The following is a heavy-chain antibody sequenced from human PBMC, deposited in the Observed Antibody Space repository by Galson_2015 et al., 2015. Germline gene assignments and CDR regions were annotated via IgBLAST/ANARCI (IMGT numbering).Heavy chain of an antibody. CDR2: ISGRGDDT. D-gene: IGHD7-27*01. J-gene: IGHJ3*01. Sequence: SLRLSCAASGFTFSSYVMNWVRQAPGKGLEWVSSISGRGDDTFYADSVRGRFTISRDNSKNTVYLQMSSLRAEDTAVYFCGRRGRTATTNWGAFDGWGQGAVVTVSS. V-gene: IGHV3-23*01. CDR3: GRRGRTATTNWGAFDG. CDR1: GFTFSSYV.